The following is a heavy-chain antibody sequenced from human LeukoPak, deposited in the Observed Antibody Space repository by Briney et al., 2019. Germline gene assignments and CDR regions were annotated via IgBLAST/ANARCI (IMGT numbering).Heavy chain of an antibody. V-gene: IGHV1-3*01. J-gene: IGHJ4*02. CDR1: GYTFTSYA. D-gene: IGHD5-12*01. CDR2: INAGNGNT. CDR3: ARSVEWLRSFDY. Sequence: ASVKVSCKASGYTFTSYAMHWVRQAPGQRLEWMGWINAGNGNTKYSQKFQGRVTITRDTSASTAYMELSSLRSEDTAVYYCARSVEWLRSFDYWGQGTLVTVSS.